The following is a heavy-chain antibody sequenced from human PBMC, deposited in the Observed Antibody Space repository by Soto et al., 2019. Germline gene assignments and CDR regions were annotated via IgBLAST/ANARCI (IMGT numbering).Heavy chain of an antibody. J-gene: IGHJ6*02. Sequence: QVQLVQSGAEVKKPGASVKVSCKASGYTFTNSGISWVRQAPGQGLEWMGWISTDNGNTNYAQHLQSRVSMTTDTSTSTTYRDLRSMRSDDQAVYYCARDQGITTFGVYSMYYYGMDVWGQGTTVTVSS. D-gene: IGHD3-3*01. CDR1: GYTFTNSG. CDR3: ARDQGITTFGVYSMYYYGMDV. V-gene: IGHV1-18*01. CDR2: ISTDNGNT.